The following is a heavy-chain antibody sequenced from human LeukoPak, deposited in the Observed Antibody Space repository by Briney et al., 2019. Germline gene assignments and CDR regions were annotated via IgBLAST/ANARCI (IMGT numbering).Heavy chain of an antibody. CDR2: ISSSSSTI. CDR1: GFTFSSYS. V-gene: IGHV3-48*04. Sequence: GGSLRLSCAASGFTFSSYSMNWVRQAPGKGLEWFSYISSSSSTIYYADSVKGRFTISRDNAKNSLYLQMNSLRAEDTAVYYCARDVYIQLSDPIPYYFDYWGQGTLVTVSS. CDR3: ARDVYIQLSDPIPYYFDY. D-gene: IGHD5-18*01. J-gene: IGHJ4*02.